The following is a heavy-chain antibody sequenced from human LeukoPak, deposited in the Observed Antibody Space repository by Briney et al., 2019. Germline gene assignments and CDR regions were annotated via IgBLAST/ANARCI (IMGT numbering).Heavy chain of an antibody. D-gene: IGHD6-19*01. V-gene: IGHV1-69*04. CDR2: IIPILGIA. CDR1: GGTFSSYA. Sequence: VASVKVSCKSSGGTFSSYAIIWVRQAPGQGLEWMGRIIPILGIANYAQKFQGRVTITADKSTSTAYMELSSLRSEDTAVYYCARAIPGIAVAGTGGIDYWGQGTLVTVSS. J-gene: IGHJ4*02. CDR3: ARAIPGIAVAGTGGIDY.